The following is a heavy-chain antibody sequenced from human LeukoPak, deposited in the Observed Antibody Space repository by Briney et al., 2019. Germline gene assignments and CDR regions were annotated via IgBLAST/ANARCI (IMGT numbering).Heavy chain of an antibody. CDR1: GFTFDDYA. J-gene: IGHJ3*02. CDR3: AKDHLAAAGNDAFDI. CDR2: ISWNSGSI. Sequence: GGSLRLSCAASGFTFDDYAMHWVRQAPGKGLEWVSGISWNSGSIGYADSVKGRFTISRDNAKNSLYLQVNSLRAEDTALYYCAKDHLAAAGNDAFDIWGQGTMVTVSS. V-gene: IGHV3-9*01. D-gene: IGHD6-13*01.